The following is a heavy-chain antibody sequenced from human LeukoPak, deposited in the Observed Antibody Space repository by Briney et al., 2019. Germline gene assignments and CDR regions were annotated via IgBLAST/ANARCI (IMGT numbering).Heavy chain of an antibody. D-gene: IGHD3-3*01. CDR1: GFTFSDYY. J-gene: IGHJ4*02. V-gene: IGHV3-11*06. CDR3: ARMDRYDDFWSGYYVYYFDY. Sequence: PGGSQRLSCAASGFTFSDYYMSWIRQAPGTGLEWVSYISSSSSYTNYADSVKGRFTISRDNAKNSLYLQMNSLGAEDTAVYYCARMDRYDDFWSGYYVYYFDYWGQGTLVTVSS. CDR2: ISSSSSYT.